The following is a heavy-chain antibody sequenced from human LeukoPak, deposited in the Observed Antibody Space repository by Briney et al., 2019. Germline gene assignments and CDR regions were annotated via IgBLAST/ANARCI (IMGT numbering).Heavy chain of an antibody. Sequence: ASVKVSCKASGYTFTSYGISWVRQAPGQGLEWMGWISAYNGNTNYAQKLQGRVTMTTDTSTSTAYMELRSLRSDDTAVYYCARLYSSSWPVLPPPNFDYWGQGTLVTVSS. J-gene: IGHJ4*02. D-gene: IGHD6-13*01. V-gene: IGHV1-18*01. CDR3: ARLYSSSWPVLPPPNFDY. CDR2: ISAYNGNT. CDR1: GYTFTSYG.